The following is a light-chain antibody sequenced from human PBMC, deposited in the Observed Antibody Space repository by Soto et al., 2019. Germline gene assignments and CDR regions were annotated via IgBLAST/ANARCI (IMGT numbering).Light chain of an antibody. V-gene: IGKV1-8*01. CDR2: AAS. CDR1: QGISSY. CDR3: QQLNSFPIT. J-gene: IGKJ5*01. Sequence: AIRMTQSPSSISASTGDRVTITCRASQGISSYLAWYQQKPGKAPKLLIYAASTLQSGVPSRFSGSGSGTDFTLTISSLQPEDFATYYCQQLNSFPITFGQGTRLEIK.